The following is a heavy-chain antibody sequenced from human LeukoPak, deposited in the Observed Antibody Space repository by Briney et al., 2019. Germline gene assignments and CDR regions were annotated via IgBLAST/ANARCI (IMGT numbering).Heavy chain of an antibody. CDR3: VKNGRLDY. J-gene: IGHJ4*02. D-gene: IGHD2-8*01. V-gene: IGHV3-21*01. CDR2: ISTSGDST. CDR1: GFTFSSQN. Sequence: PGGSLRLSCAASGFTFSSQNMNWARQAPGKGLEWVAYISTSGDSTKYADSVEGRFTISRDNVENSLYPLMNSLRVDDTAVYYCVKNGRLDYWGQGIVVTVSS.